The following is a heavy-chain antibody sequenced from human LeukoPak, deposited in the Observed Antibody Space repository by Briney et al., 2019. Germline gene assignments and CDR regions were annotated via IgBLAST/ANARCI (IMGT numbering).Heavy chain of an antibody. CDR3: VARESLNIRSSGWDGGLDY. CDR2: ISNSGGFT. CDR1: GFTFSIYA. D-gene: IGHD6-19*01. J-gene: IGHJ4*02. V-gene: IGHV3-23*01. Sequence: PGGSLRLSCAASGFTFSIYATSWVRQAPGKGLEWVSAISNSGGFTYYADSVRGRFTISRDNSKNTLYLQMISLRAEDTAIYYCVARESLNIRSSGWDGGLDYWGQGTLVTVSS.